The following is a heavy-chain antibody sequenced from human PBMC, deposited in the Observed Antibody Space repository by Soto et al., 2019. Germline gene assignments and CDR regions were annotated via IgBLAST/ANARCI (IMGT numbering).Heavy chain of an antibody. J-gene: IGHJ4*02. D-gene: IGHD3-22*01. CDR1: GYSISSTGW. Sequence: PSETLSLTCTVSGYSISSTGWWSRVRQSPGKGLEWIGDIYHSGSTNYNPSLKSRVTISVDRSKNQFSLKLSSVTAADTAVYYCKGVVVIQRVTDYWGQGTLVTVSS. V-gene: IGHV4-4*02. CDR2: IYHSGST. CDR3: KGVVVIQRVTDY.